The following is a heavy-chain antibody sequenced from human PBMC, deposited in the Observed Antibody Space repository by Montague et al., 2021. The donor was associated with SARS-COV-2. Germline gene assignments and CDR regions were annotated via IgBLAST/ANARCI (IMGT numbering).Heavy chain of an antibody. CDR1: GGSISSSSYY. D-gene: IGHD3-22*01. V-gene: IGHV4-39*01. J-gene: IGHJ3*02. Sequence: SETLSLTCTVSGGSISSSSYYWGWIRQPPGKGLEWIGSIYYSGSTYYNPSLKSRVTISVDTSKNQFSLKLSSVTAADTAVYYCARLPTSYYYDSKPAPATPDAFDIWGQGTMVTVSS. CDR2: IYYSGST. CDR3: ARLPTSYYYDSKPAPATPDAFDI.